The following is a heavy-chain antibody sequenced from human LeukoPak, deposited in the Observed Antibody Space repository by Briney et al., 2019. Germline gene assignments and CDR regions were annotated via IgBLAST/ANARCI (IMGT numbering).Heavy chain of an antibody. J-gene: IGHJ4*02. CDR2: ISGSGGST. D-gene: IGHD1-1*01. CDR3: ARSELSPSDFDY. CDR1: GFTFSSYA. Sequence: PGGSLRLSCAASGFTFSSYAMSWVRQAPGKGLEWVSAISGSGGSTYYADSVKGRFTISRDNAKNSLYLQMNSLRAEDTAVYYCARSELSPSDFDYWGQGTLVTVSS. V-gene: IGHV3-23*01.